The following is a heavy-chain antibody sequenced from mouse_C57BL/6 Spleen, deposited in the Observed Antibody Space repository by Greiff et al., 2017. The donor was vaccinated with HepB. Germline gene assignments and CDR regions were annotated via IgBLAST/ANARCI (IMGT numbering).Heavy chain of an antibody. Sequence: EVHLVESGGGLVQPGGSLKLSCAASGFTFSDYYMYWVRQTPEKRLEWVAYISNGGGSTYYPDTVKGRFTISRDNAKNTLYLQMSRLKSEDTAMYYCARDSSGFAWFAYWGQGTLVTVSA. D-gene: IGHD3-2*02. CDR1: GFTFSDYY. CDR2: ISNGGGST. CDR3: ARDSSGFAWFAY. V-gene: IGHV5-12*01. J-gene: IGHJ3*01.